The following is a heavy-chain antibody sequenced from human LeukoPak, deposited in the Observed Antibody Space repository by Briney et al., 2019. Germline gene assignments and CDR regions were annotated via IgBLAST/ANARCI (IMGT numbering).Heavy chain of an antibody. CDR1: GGTFSSYA. V-gene: IGHV1-69*13. D-gene: IGHD4-17*01. CDR2: INPIFGTA. J-gene: IGHJ4*02. Sequence: GASVKVSCKASGGTFSSYAISWVRQAPGQGLEWMGGINPIFGTANYAQKFQGRVTITADESTSTAYMELSSLRSEDTAVYYCARDDYGDYPTRFDYWGQGTLVTVSS. CDR3: ARDDYGDYPTRFDY.